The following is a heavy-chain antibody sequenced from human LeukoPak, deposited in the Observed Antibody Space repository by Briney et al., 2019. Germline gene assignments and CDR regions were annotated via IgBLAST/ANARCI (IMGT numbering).Heavy chain of an antibody. CDR1: GFTFSNSW. CDR2: IKEDGSKT. J-gene: IGHJ4*02. V-gene: IGHV3-7*01. D-gene: IGHD3-16*01. Sequence: GGSLRLSCAASGFTFSNSWMNWVRQAPGKGLEWLTNIKEDGSKTYYVDSVKGRFTISRDNAKNSLYLQMNSLRAEDTAVYYCVRDYVWGTSNSDYWGQGTLVTVSS. CDR3: VRDYVWGTSNSDY.